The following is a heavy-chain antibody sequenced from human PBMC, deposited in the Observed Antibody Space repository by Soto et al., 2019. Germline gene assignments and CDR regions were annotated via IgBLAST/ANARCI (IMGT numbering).Heavy chain of an antibody. D-gene: IGHD3-10*01. Sequence: QVQLVQSGAEVKKPGASVKVSCKASGYTFTSYGISWVRQAPGQGLEWVGWLNVYNGNTNYAQKLQGRVTMNTDTSTSTAYLDLRSLRSAATSVYFCSIDNRRGEYDYCGQGTRSPSPQ. CDR1: GYTFTSYG. J-gene: IGHJ4*02. V-gene: IGHV1-18*01. CDR3: SIDNRRGEYDY. CDR2: LNVYNGNT.